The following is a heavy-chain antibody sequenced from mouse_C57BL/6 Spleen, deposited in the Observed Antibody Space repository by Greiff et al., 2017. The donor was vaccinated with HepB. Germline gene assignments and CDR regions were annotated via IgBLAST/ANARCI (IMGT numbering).Heavy chain of an antibody. CDR1: GYTFTDYY. V-gene: IGHV1-84*01. J-gene: IGHJ2*01. CDR2: IYPGSGNT. D-gene: IGHD2-2*01. Sequence: VQLQQSGPELVKPGASVKISCKASGYTFTDYYINWVKQRPGQGLKWIGWIYPGSGNTKYNEKFKGKATLTVDNSSSTAYMQLSSLTSEDSAVYFCARGYLYYFDYWGQGTTLTVSS. CDR3: ARGYLYYFDY.